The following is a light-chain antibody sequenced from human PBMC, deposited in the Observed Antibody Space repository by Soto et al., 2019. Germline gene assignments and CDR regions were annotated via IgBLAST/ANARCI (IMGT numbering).Light chain of an antibody. Sequence: IVLTQSPGTLSLSPGERATLSCRASQSVTSSYLAWYQQKPGQAPRLLIYGASSRATGIPDRFSGSGSGTDFTLTINRLEPEDFAVYYCQQYGSSITFGQGNDWRL. J-gene: IGKJ5*01. CDR1: QSVTSSY. CDR2: GAS. CDR3: QQYGSSIT. V-gene: IGKV3-20*01.